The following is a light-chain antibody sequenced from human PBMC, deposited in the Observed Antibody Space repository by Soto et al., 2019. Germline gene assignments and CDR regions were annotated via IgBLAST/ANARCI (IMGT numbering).Light chain of an antibody. CDR3: QTWGTDIGV. Sequence: QAVVTQSPSASASLGASVNLTCTLSSGHTTYAIAWHQHQPEKGPRYLMRLHSDGSHIRGDGIPHRFSGSSSGAERFLTISSLQSEDEADYYCQTWGTDIGVFGGGTKLTVL. CDR1: SGHTTYA. V-gene: IGLV4-69*01. CDR2: LHSDGSH. J-gene: IGLJ3*02.